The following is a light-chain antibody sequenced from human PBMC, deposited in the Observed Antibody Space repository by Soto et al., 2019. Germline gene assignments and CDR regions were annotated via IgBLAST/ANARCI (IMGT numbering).Light chain of an antibody. Sequence: VVMTQSAATLPVSLGCRATLSCRASQSVSSNLASYQQKNGQTPRLLIYDTSARATGVPARFSGSRSGPEFTPTINSLQSEDFAIYYCQRYNNWPLTFGGGTKVDIK. CDR1: QSVSSN. CDR3: QRYNNWPLT. J-gene: IGKJ4*01. CDR2: DTS. V-gene: IGKV3-15*01.